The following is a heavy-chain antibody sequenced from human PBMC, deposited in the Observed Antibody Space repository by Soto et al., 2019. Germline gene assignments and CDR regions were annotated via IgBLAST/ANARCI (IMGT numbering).Heavy chain of an antibody. J-gene: IGHJ4*02. CDR2: IIPMLNRP. Sequence: QLHLVQSGAEVQKPGSSVKVSCKGSGETFRRYALSWVRQAPGQGLEWMGGIIPMLNRPNYAQRFQGRVIISANESTNTAYMEFLSLRSEDTAVYYCATIGLDVDFWGQGTSVIVSS. V-gene: IGHV1-69*01. CDR3: ATIGLDVDF. CDR1: GETFRRYA.